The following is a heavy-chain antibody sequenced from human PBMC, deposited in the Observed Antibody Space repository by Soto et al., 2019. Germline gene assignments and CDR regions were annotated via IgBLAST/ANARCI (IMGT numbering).Heavy chain of an antibody. V-gene: IGHV3-30*04. CDR3: VSPHSESSNAFDL. CDR1: GFSFSHYA. J-gene: IGHJ5*02. CDR2: ISYDGENH. D-gene: IGHD3-10*01. Sequence: GGSLRLSCAASGFSFSHYAMHWVRQPPGKGLEWVALISYDGENHYFTDSVRGRFTISRDNSKTVVYLEMNDLRLDDTATYYCVSPHSESSNAFDLWGQGTLVTVSS.